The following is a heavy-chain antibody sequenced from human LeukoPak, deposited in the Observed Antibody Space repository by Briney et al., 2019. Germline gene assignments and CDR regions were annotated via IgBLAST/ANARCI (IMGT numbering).Heavy chain of an antibody. V-gene: IGHV4-59*11. Sequence: PSLTLSLLCTVSSHSTSIHYSICVTEPPAKGREWMGYLYYSGSTNYNPYLKSRVTISVDTSKNQFSLKLSSVTAADTAVYYCARDLRGYRYFDYWGQGTLVTVSS. J-gene: IGHJ4*02. CDR3: ARDLRGYRYFDY. D-gene: IGHD3-22*01. CDR2: LYYSGST. CDR1: SHSTSIHY.